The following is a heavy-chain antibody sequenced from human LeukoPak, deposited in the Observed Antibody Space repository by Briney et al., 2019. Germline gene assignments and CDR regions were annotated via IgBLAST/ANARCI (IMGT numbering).Heavy chain of an antibody. Sequence: KASETLSLTCTVSGGSISSYYWSWIRQPPGKGLEWIGYIYYSGSANYNPSLKSRVTISVDTSKNQFSLKLSSVTAAGTAVYYCARGRYYDFWSGYYEDNYYYGMDVWGQGTTVTVSS. J-gene: IGHJ6*02. V-gene: IGHV4-59*01. CDR1: GGSISSYY. CDR2: IYYSGSA. D-gene: IGHD3-3*01. CDR3: ARGRYYDFWSGYYEDNYYYGMDV.